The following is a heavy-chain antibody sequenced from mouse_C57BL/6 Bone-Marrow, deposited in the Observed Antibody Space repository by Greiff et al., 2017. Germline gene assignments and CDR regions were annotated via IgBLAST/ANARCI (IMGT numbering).Heavy chain of an antibody. CDR3: ARKSDYYYGSSYAY. CDR2: IYPRSGNT. J-gene: IGHJ3*01. CDR1: GYTFTSYG. Sequence: QVQLQQSGAELARPGASVKLSCKASGYTFTSYGISWVKQRTGQGLEWIGEIYPRSGNTYYNEKFKGKATLTADKSSSTAYMELRSLTSEDSAVYFCARKSDYYYGSSYAYWGQGTLVTVSA. D-gene: IGHD1-1*01. V-gene: IGHV1-81*01.